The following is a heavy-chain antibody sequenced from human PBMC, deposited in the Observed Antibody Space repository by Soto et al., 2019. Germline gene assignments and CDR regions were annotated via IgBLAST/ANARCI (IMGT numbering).Heavy chain of an antibody. D-gene: IGHD4-17*01. CDR3: ARDQHYGDYVVGY. CDR2: IWYDGSNK. J-gene: IGHJ4*02. CDR1: GFTFSSYG. V-gene: IGHV3-33*01. Sequence: QVQLVESGGGVVQPGRSLRLSCAASGFTFSSYGKHWVRQAPGKGLEWVAVIWYDGSNKYYADSVKGRFTISRDNSKNTLYLQMNSLRAEDTAVYYCARDQHYGDYVVGYWGQGTLVTVSS.